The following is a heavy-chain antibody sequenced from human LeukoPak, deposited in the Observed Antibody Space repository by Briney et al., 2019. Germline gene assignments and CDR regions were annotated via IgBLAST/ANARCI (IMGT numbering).Heavy chain of an antibody. V-gene: IGHV3-21*01. CDR1: GFTFSNYA. Sequence: GESLRLSCAASGFTFSNYAMSWVRQAPGKGLEWVSSISSSSSYVYYADSVKGRFTISRDNAKNSLYLQMNSLRAEDTAVYYCARDSTLTAFDYWGQGTLVTVSS. J-gene: IGHJ4*02. CDR2: ISSSSSYV. D-gene: IGHD2-21*02. CDR3: ARDSTLTAFDY.